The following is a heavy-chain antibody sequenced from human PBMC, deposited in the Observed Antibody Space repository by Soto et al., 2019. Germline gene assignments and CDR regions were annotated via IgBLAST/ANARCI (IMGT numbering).Heavy chain of an antibody. D-gene: IGHD2-21*01. CDR3: ARDIASYAYGEGY. CDR1: GGSINSYW. Sequence: SETLSLTCTVSGGSINSYWWSWIRQPAGRGLEWIGRVYSSGTTDYNPSLNSRATMSVETSKNQFSLKLSSVTAADTAVYYCARDIASYAYGEGYWGQGIQVTVSS. J-gene: IGHJ4*02. CDR2: VYSSGTT. V-gene: IGHV4-4*07.